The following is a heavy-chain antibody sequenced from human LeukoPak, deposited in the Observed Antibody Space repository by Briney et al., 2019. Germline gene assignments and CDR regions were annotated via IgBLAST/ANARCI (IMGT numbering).Heavy chain of an antibody. V-gene: IGHV3-9*01. Sequence: GGSLRLSCAASGFTFDDYAMHWVRQAPGKGLEWVSGISWNSGSIGYADSVKGRFTISRDNAKNSLYLQMNSLRAEDTALYYCAKRVVRGVFDYWGQETLVTVSS. J-gene: IGHJ4*02. CDR2: ISWNSGSI. CDR1: GFTFDDYA. D-gene: IGHD3-10*01. CDR3: AKRVVRGVFDY.